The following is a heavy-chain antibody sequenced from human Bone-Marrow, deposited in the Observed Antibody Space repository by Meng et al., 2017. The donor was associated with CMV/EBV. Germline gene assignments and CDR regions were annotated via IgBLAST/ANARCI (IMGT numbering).Heavy chain of an antibody. V-gene: IGHV3-7*01. Sequence: GGSLRLSCAASGFTFSSYSMNWVRQAPGKGLEWVASTKEDGSEKYFVDSVKGRFTISRDNAKNSLYLQMNSLRAEDTAVYYCAKIPLLIADTGTGVDWGQGTLVTVSS. D-gene: IGHD6-13*01. J-gene: IGHJ4*02. CDR3: AKIPLLIADTGTGVD. CDR2: TKEDGSEK. CDR1: GFTFSSYS.